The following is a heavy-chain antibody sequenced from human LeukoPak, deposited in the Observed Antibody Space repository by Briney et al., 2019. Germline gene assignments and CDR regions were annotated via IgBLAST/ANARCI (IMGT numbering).Heavy chain of an antibody. Sequence: PGGSLRLSCAASGFTFSSYAMNWVRQAPGKGLEWVPDISGSGGSTYYADSVKGRFTISRDNSRNTLYLQMNSLRAEDTAVYYCAKDDSGYRYFDYWGRGALVTVSS. J-gene: IGHJ4*02. V-gene: IGHV3-23*01. CDR3: AKDDSGYRYFDY. CDR2: ISGSGGST. CDR1: GFTFSSYA. D-gene: IGHD6-25*01.